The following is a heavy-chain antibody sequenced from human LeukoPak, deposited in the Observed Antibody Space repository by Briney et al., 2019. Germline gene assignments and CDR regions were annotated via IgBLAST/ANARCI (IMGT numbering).Heavy chain of an antibody. D-gene: IGHD5-18*01. J-gene: IGHJ5*02. V-gene: IGHV4-39*01. Sequence: SETLSLTCTVSGGSISSSSYYWGWIRQPPGKGLEWIGSIYYSGSTYYNPSLKSRVTISVDTSKNQFSLKLSSVTAADTAVYYCARGYSYGNWFDPWGQGTLVTVSS. CDR3: ARGYSYGNWFDP. CDR2: IYYSGST. CDR1: GGSISSSSYY.